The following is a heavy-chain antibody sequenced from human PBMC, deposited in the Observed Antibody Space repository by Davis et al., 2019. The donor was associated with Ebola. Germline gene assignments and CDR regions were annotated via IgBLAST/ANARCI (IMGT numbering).Heavy chain of an antibody. CDR2: ILSGGTT. J-gene: IGHJ4*02. V-gene: IGHV3-53*01. Sequence: PGGSLRLSCAASGFTVSSTYMNWVRQAPGKGLECVSIILSGGTTFYADSVKGRFTISRDNSKNILYLQMNSLRAEETAVYYCAKEGGGYSNSLGYWGQGTLVTVSS. CDR1: GFTVSSTY. CDR3: AKEGGGYSNSLGY. D-gene: IGHD4-11*01.